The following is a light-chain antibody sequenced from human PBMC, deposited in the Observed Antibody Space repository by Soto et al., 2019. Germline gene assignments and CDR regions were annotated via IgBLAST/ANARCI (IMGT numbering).Light chain of an antibody. Sequence: QSALTQPPSVSAAPGQKVTISCSGSSSNIGNNYVSWYQQLPGTAPKLLIYENNKRPSGIPDRFSGSKSGTSATLGITGLQTGDEADYYCGTWDSSLSAVFGTGTKVT. J-gene: IGLJ1*01. CDR3: GTWDSSLSAV. CDR1: SSNIGNNY. CDR2: ENN. V-gene: IGLV1-51*02.